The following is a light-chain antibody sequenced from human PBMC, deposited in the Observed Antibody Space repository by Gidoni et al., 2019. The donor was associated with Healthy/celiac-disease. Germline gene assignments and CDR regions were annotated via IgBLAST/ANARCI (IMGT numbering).Light chain of an antibody. CDR2: GAS. Sequence: EIALTQSPGPLSLSPGERATLSCRASQSVSSSYLVWYQQKPGQAPRLLIYGASNRATGIPDRFSGSGSGTDFTLTITRLEPEDFAVYYCQQYGDFTWTFGQGTKVEIK. CDR1: QSVSSSY. V-gene: IGKV3-20*01. J-gene: IGKJ1*01. CDR3: QQYGDFTWT.